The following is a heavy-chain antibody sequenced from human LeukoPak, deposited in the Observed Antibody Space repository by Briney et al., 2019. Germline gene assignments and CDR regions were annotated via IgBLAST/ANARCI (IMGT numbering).Heavy chain of an antibody. Sequence: PGGSLRLSCAASGFTFSSYSMNWVRQAPGKGVEWASSISSSSSYIYYADSVKGRFTISRDNAKNSLYLQMNSLRAEDTAVYYCARDRNGDYPDYYYYYMDVWGKGTTVTVSS. D-gene: IGHD4-17*01. CDR1: GFTFSSYS. CDR2: ISSSSSYI. V-gene: IGHV3-21*01. CDR3: ARDRNGDYPDYYYYYMDV. J-gene: IGHJ6*03.